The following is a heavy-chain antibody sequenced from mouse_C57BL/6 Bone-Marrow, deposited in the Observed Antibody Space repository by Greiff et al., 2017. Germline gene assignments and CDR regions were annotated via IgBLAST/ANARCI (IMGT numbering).Heavy chain of an antibody. D-gene: IGHD4-1*01. CDR3: TLPLTGRVLYFDY. CDR2: IDPENGDT. Sequence: EVQLQQSGAELVRPGASVKLSCTASGFNIKDDYMHWVKQRPEQGLEWIGWIDPENGDTEYASKFQGKATITADTSSNTAYLQLSSLTSEDTAVYYCTLPLTGRVLYFDYWGQGTTLTVSS. CDR1: GFNIKDDY. V-gene: IGHV14-4*01. J-gene: IGHJ2*01.